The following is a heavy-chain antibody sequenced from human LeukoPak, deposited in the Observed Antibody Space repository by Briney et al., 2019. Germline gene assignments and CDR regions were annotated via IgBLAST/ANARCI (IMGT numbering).Heavy chain of an antibody. J-gene: IGHJ6*02. Sequence: SETLSLTCAVYGGSFSGYYWSWIRQPPGKGLEWIGEVNHSGSTNYNPSLKSRVTISVDTSKNQFSLKLSSVTAADTAVYYCARDRAYYYDSSGYSYYYYGMDVWGQGTTVTVSS. CDR3: ARDRAYYYDSSGYSYYYYGMDV. D-gene: IGHD3-22*01. V-gene: IGHV4-34*01. CDR2: VNHSGST. CDR1: GGSFSGYY.